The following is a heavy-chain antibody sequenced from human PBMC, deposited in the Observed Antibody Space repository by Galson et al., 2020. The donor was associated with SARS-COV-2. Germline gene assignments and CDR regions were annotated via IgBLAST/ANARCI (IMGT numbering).Heavy chain of an antibody. CDR3: AKAVSGWDLLHPFEI. CDR2: ISNDGTNK. Sequence: PGGSLRLSCAASGFTVNSYAMHWVRQAPGKGLEWVAVISNDGTNKYYADSVKGRFTISRDNSRNTLYLQMNSLRPEDTAVYYCAKAVSGWDLLHPFEIWGQGTMVTVSS. CDR1: GFTVNSYA. D-gene: IGHD1-26*01. V-gene: IGHV3-30*18. J-gene: IGHJ3*02.